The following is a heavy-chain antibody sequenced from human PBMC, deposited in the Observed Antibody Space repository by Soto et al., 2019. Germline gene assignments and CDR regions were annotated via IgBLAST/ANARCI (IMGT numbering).Heavy chain of an antibody. V-gene: IGHV3-48*03. CDR2: ISSSGSTI. J-gene: IGHJ4*02. CDR1: GFTFSSYE. Sequence: GGSLRLSCAASGFTFSSYEMNWVRKAPGKGLEWVSYISSSGSTIYYADSVKGRFTISRDNAKNSLYLQMNSLRAEDTAVYYCARDRRGGSSSSYFDYWGQGTLVTVSS. CDR3: ARDRRGGSSSSYFDY. D-gene: IGHD6-6*01.